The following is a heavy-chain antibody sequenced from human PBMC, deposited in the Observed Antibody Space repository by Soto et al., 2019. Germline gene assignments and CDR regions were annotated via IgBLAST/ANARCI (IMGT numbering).Heavy chain of an antibody. J-gene: IGHJ1*01. Sequence: ESGGGLVQPGGSLRLSCAASGFTVSSNYMSWVRQAPGKRLEWVSVIYSGGSTYYADSVKGRFTISRDNSKNTLYLQMNSLRAEDTAVYYCAADPYGDYFQHWGQGTLVTVSS. D-gene: IGHD4-17*01. V-gene: IGHV3-66*01. CDR3: AADPYGDYFQH. CDR1: GFTVSSNY. CDR2: IYSGGST.